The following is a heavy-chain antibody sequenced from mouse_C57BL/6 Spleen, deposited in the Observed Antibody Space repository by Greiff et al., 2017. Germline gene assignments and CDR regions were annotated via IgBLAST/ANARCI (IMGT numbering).Heavy chain of an antibody. CDR3: ASRDGSTLHGYFDV. D-gene: IGHD1-1*01. CDR1: GYTFTDYD. V-gene: IGHV1-84*01. CDR2: INPGSGNT. J-gene: IGHJ1*03. Sequence: VQLVESGPELVKPGASVKISCTASGYTFTDYDINWVKQRPGQGLEWIGWINPGSGNTKYNEKFKGKVTLTVDTSSSTAYMQLSSLTSADSAVYVFASRDGSTLHGYFDVWGTGTTVTVSS.